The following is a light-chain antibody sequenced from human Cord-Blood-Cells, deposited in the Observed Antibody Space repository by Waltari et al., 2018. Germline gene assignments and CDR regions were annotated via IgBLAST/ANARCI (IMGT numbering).Light chain of an antibody. Sequence: EIVMTQSPPTLSVPPGERATLHCRASQSVSSNLAWYQQKPGQAPRLLIYGASTRATGIPARFSGSGSGTEFTLTISSLQSEDFAVYYCQQYNNWPPWTFGQGTKVEIK. CDR1: QSVSSN. CDR2: GAS. CDR3: QQYNNWPPWT. V-gene: IGKV3-15*01. J-gene: IGKJ1*01.